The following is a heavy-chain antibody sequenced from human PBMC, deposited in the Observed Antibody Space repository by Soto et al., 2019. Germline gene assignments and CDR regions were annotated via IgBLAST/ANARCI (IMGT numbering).Heavy chain of an antibody. D-gene: IGHD7-27*01. Sequence: EVQLVESGGGLVQPGGSLRLSCAASGFTSSSYWMHWVRQAPGKGLVWVSRMNSDGSSTSYADSVKGRFTISRDNAKNTLYLQMNSLKTEDTAVYYCATYLGTGYWGQGTLVTVSS. CDR3: ATYLGTGY. V-gene: IGHV3-74*01. CDR2: MNSDGSST. J-gene: IGHJ4*02. CDR1: GFTSSSYW.